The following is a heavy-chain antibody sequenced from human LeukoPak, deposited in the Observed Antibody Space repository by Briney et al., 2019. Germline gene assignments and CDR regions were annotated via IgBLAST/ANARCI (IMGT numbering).Heavy chain of an antibody. CDR2: IVVGSGNT. CDR1: GFTFTSSA. Sequence: ASVKVSCKASGFTFTSSAMQWVRQARGQRLEWIGWIVVGSGNTNYAQKFQERVTITRDMSTSTAYMELSSLRSEDTAVYYCAAIPDTAMAYWYFDLWGRGTLVTVSS. CDR3: AAIPDTAMAYWYFDL. D-gene: IGHD5-18*01. V-gene: IGHV1-58*02. J-gene: IGHJ2*01.